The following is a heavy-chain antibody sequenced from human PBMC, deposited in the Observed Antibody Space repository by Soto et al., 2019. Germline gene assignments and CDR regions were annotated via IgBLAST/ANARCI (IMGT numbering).Heavy chain of an antibody. J-gene: IGHJ5*02. CDR1: GGSISTSRSY. CDR2: IFYSGST. V-gene: IGHV4-39*01. CDR3: ARQPTTGDTDLWFDP. D-gene: IGHD2-21*01. Sequence: QLQLLESGPGLVKASETLSLTCNVSGGSISTSRSYWAWIRQPPGKGLEWLANIFYSGSTYYNPSLARRVTVSVDTSKNEFCLKLRSVSAADTAVYYCARQPTTGDTDLWFDPWGQGTLVTVSS.